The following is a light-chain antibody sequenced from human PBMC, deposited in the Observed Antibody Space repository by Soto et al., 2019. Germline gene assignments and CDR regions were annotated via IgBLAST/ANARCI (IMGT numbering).Light chain of an antibody. V-gene: IGKV3-20*01. Sequence: EIMLTQSPGTLSLSPGERATLSCRASQSVSSSYLAWYQQKPGQAPRLLIYGASSRATGIPDRFSGSGSGTDFTLSISRLEPEDFAVYYCQHYGSSTGTFGQGTKVEIK. J-gene: IGKJ1*01. CDR2: GAS. CDR3: QHYGSSTGT. CDR1: QSVSSSY.